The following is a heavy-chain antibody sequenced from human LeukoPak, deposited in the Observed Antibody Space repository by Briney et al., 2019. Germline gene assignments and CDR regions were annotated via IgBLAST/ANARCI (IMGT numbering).Heavy chain of an antibody. D-gene: IGHD2-15*01. V-gene: IGHV3-23*01. CDR2: ISGSGGST. CDR1: GFTFSSYA. J-gene: IGHJ4*02. Sequence: GGSPRLSCAASGFTFSSYAMSWVRQAPGKGLEWVSAISGSGGSTYYADSVKGRFTISRDNSKNTLYLQMNSLGAEDTAVYYCAKAGAVVVVAAKFFDYWGQGTLVTVSS. CDR3: AKAGAVVVVAAKFFDY.